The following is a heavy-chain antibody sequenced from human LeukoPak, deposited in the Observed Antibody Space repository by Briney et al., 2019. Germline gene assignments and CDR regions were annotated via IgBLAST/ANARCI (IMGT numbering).Heavy chain of an antibody. D-gene: IGHD3-3*01. CDR3: AKEGGYNYDFWSGYPYYFDY. Sequence: PGGSLRLSCAASGFTFSSYAMSWVRQAPGKGLEWVSAISGSGGSTYYADSVKGRFTISRDNSKNTLYLQMNSLRAEDTAVYYCAKEGGYNYDFWSGYPYYFDYWGRGTLVTVSS. V-gene: IGHV3-23*01. CDR2: ISGSGGST. CDR1: GFTFSSYA. J-gene: IGHJ4*02.